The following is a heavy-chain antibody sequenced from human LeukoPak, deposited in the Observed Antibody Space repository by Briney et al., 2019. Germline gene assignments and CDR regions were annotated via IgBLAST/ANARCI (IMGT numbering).Heavy chain of an antibody. Sequence: GESLKISCKGSGYSFTSYWIGWVRRMPGKGLEWMGIIYPGDSDTRYSPSFQGQVTISADKSISTAYLQWSSLKASDTAMYYCARGLYYDILTGHDAFDIWGQGTMVTVSS. CDR3: ARGLYYDILTGHDAFDI. V-gene: IGHV5-51*01. CDR2: IYPGDSDT. D-gene: IGHD3-9*01. CDR1: GYSFTSYW. J-gene: IGHJ3*02.